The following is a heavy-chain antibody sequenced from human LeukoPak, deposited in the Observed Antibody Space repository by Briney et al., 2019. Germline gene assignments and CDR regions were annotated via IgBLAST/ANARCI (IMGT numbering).Heavy chain of an antibody. CDR2: ISPGGGTT. CDR3: ARAQGIVVVPAAIGY. J-gene: IGHJ4*02. D-gene: IGHD2-2*01. Sequence: GGSLRLSCAASGFTFSSYGMHWVRQSPARGLEWVASISPGGGTTYYADYVKGRFTISRDNSKNSLFVQMNSLRAEDTAVYYCARAQGIVVVPAAIGYWGQGTLVTVSS. V-gene: IGHV3-NL1*01. CDR1: GFTFSSYG.